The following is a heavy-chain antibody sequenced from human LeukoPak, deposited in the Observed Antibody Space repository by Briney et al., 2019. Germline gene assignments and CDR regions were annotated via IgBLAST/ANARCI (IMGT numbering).Heavy chain of an antibody. CDR2: VNTQGSET. CDR1: GFTFSSYW. D-gene: IGHD6-19*01. V-gene: IGHV3-74*01. J-gene: IGHJ4*02. CDR3: ARARWSSTGWFLGY. Sequence: GGSLRLSCAASGFTFSSYWMHWVRQAPGKGLVWVSRVNTQGSETSYADSVKGRFTISRDNAKDALHLQMDNLRAEDTAVYYCARARWSSTGWFLGYWGQGTLVTVSS.